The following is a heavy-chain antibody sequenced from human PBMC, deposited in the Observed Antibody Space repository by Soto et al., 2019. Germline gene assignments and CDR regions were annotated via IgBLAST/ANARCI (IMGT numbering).Heavy chain of an antibody. CDR2: ISGSGGST. Sequence: GGSLRLSCAASGFTFSSYAMSWVRQAPGKGLEWVSAISGSGGSTYYADSVKGRFTISRDNSKNTLYLQMNSLRAEDTAVYYCAKGQRDGSLVYDSSGYPGYGMDVWGQGTTVTVSS. CDR3: AKGQRDGSLVYDSSGYPGYGMDV. V-gene: IGHV3-23*01. J-gene: IGHJ6*02. D-gene: IGHD3-22*01. CDR1: GFTFSSYA.